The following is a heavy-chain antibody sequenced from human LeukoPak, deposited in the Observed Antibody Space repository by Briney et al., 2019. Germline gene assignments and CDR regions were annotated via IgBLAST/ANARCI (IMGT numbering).Heavy chain of an antibody. J-gene: IGHJ5*02. D-gene: IGHD3-22*01. Sequence: PGGSLRLSCATSGFTFSNAWMNWVRQAPGKGLEWVGRIRSNSDGGSIDYAAPVKGRFALLRDDSKNTLYLQMNSLQTEDTAVYYCATDFYDTTWGQGTLVTVSS. CDR3: ATDFYDTT. CDR2: IRSNSDGGSI. V-gene: IGHV3-15*07. CDR1: GFTFSNAW.